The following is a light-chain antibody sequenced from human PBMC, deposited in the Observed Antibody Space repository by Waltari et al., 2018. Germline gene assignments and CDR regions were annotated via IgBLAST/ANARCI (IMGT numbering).Light chain of an antibody. V-gene: IGKV1-5*01. CDR2: DAS. CDR1: QSISSW. CDR3: QQYNSYSGT. J-gene: IGKJ3*01. Sequence: DIQMTQSPSTLSASVGDRVTITCRASQSISSWLAWYQQKPGKAPKLLIYDASSLESGVPSMCSGSGSGTEFTLTISSLQPDDFATYYCQQYNSYSGTFGPGTKVDIK.